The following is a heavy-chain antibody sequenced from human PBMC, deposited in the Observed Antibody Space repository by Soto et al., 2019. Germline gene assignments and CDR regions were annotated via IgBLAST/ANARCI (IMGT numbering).Heavy chain of an antibody. CDR3: ARGIHYDSISLADY. CDR2: IIPILGIA. V-gene: IGHV1-69*02. J-gene: IGHJ4*02. CDR1: GGTFSSYT. Sequence: QVQLVQSGAEVKKPGSSVKVSCKASGGTFSSYTISWVRQAPGQGLEWMGRIIPILGIANYAQKFQGRVTITADKSTSTAYMELSSLRSEDTAVYYCARGIHYDSISLADYWGQGTLVTVSS. D-gene: IGHD3-22*01.